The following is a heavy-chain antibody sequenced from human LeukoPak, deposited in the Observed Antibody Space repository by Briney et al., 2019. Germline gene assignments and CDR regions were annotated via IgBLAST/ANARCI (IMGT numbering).Heavy chain of an antibody. Sequence: SQTLSLTCTVSGGSISSGSYYWSWIRQPAGTGLEWIGRIYTSGSTNYNPSLKSRVTISVDTSKNQFSLKLSSVTAADTAVYYCARDKSSGWYGEGVDYWGQGTLVTVSS. D-gene: IGHD6-19*01. CDR1: GGSISSGSYY. J-gene: IGHJ4*02. CDR2: IYTSGST. CDR3: ARDKSSGWYGEGVDY. V-gene: IGHV4-61*02.